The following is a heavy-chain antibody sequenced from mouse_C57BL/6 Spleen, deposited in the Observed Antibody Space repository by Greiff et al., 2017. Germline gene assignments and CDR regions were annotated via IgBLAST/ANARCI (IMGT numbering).Heavy chain of an antibody. J-gene: IGHJ4*01. CDR1: GYTFTSYW. D-gene: IGHD2-12*01. CDR3: AIYSMDY. CDR2: IDPSDSYT. V-gene: IGHV1-50*01. Sequence: QVQLKQPGAELVKPGASVKLSCKASGYTFTSYWMQWVKQRPGQGLEWIGEIDPSDSYTNYNQKFKGKATLTGDTSSSTAYMQLSSLTSEDSAVYYCAIYSMDYWGQGTSVTVSS.